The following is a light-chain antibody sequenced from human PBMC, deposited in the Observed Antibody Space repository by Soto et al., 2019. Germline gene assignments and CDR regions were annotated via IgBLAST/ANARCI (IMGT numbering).Light chain of an antibody. CDR1: QSISNQ. V-gene: IGKV1-5*02. CDR2: GAF. Sequence: DTQMTQSPSTVSASVGDRVTIICRASQSISNQLAWYQQKPGKAPKLLISGAFSLESGVPSRFSGSGSGTEFALTISSLQPDDFATYYCQQYYSYSTFGQGTRVDI. CDR3: QQYYSYST. J-gene: IGKJ1*01.